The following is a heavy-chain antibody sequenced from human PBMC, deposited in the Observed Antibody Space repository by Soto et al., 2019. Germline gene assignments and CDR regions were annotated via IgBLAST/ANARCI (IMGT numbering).Heavy chain of an antibody. CDR2: ISWNSGSI. Sequence: SLRLSCAASGFTFDDYAMHWVRQAPGKGLEWVSGISWNSGSIGYADSVKGRFTISRDNAKNSLYLQMNSLRAEDTALYYCAKDKAMAHYYGMDVWGQGTTVTVSS. CDR1: GFTFDDYA. J-gene: IGHJ6*02. D-gene: IGHD5-18*01. CDR3: AKDKAMAHYYGMDV. V-gene: IGHV3-9*01.